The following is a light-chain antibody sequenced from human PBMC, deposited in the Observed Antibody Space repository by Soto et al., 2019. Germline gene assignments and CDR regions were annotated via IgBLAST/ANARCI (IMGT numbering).Light chain of an antibody. V-gene: IGKV3-11*01. Sequence: EIVLTQSPATLSLSPGERATLSCRASQSVSSYLAWYQQKPGQAPRLLIYDASNRATGIPARFSGSGSGTDFTLTIGGLEPEVFGVYYCQLRRNWIVRIIFGQGTRLEIK. CDR2: DAS. CDR1: QSVSSY. CDR3: QLRRNWIVRII. J-gene: IGKJ5*01.